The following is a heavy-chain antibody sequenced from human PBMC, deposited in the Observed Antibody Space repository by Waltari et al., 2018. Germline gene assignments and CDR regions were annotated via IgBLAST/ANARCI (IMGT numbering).Heavy chain of an antibody. CDR3: AREWSLNWIDP. D-gene: IGHD2-15*01. CDR1: GGPISSGAYS. V-gene: IGHV4-30-2*01. Sequence: QLQLQESGSGLVKPSQTLSLTCAVSGGPISSGAYSWSWIRRPPGKGLEWMGYINHSGTTYYSPSLRSRVTMSVDKSKNQFSLKLSSVTAADTAVYFCAREWSLNWIDPWGQGTLVTVSS. J-gene: IGHJ5*02. CDR2: INHSGTT.